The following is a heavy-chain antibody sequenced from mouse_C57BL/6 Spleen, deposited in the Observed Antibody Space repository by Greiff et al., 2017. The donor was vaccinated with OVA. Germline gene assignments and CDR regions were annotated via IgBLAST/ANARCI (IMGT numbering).Heavy chain of an antibody. CDR1: GYTFTSYG. V-gene: IGHV1-81*01. CDR2: IYTRSGNT. D-gene: IGHD2-4*01. CDR3: ARDYYDYAGVDY. J-gene: IGHJ2*01. Sequence: QVQLQQSGAELARPGASVKLSCKAYGYTFTSYGISWVKQRTGQGLEWIGEIYTRSGNTYYNEKFKGKATLTADKSSSTAYMELRSLTSEDSAVYFCARDYYDYAGVDYWGQGTTLTVSS.